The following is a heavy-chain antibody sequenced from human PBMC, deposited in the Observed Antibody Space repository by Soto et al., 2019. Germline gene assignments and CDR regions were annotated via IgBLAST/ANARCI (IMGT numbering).Heavy chain of an antibody. V-gene: IGHV1-69*04. CDR1: GGTFSSYT. CDR2: IIPILGIA. D-gene: IGHD2-15*01. CDR3: ARDLPPVVAAPGYFDY. Sequence: ASVKVSCKASGGTFSSYTIGWVRQAPGQGLEWMGRIIPILGIANYAQKFQGRVTITADKSTSTAYMELSSLRSEDTAVYYCARDLPPVVAAPGYFDYWGQGTLVTVSS. J-gene: IGHJ4*02.